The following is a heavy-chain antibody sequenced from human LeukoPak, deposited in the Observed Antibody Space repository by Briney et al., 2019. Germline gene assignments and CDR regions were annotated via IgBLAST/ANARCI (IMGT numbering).Heavy chain of an antibody. CDR3: AKAQNTERSAADF. D-gene: IGHD3-3*01. CDR1: GFTFSSYA. J-gene: IGHJ4*02. V-gene: IGHV3-23*01. Sequence: GGSLRLSCATSGFTFSSYAISWVRRAPGKGLEWVSIIGGSGGSTYYTDSVKGRFTISRDNSKNTLYLQMSSLRAEDTAVYYCAKAQNTERSAADFWGQGTLVTVSS. CDR2: IGGSGGST.